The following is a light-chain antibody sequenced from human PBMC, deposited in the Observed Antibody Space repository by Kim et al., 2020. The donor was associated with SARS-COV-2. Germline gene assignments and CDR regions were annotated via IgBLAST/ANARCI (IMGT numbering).Light chain of an antibody. CDR3: GTWDTYSWV. CDR1: SGHSGYV. J-gene: IGLJ3*02. V-gene: IGLV4-60*03. CDR2: LESGGSY. Sequence: SSVQLPCTLTSGHSGYVIAWHQQQPGKAPRFLMKLESGGSYNRGSGVPSRFSGSISGADRYLTISDLQSEDEADYYCGTWDTYSWVFGGGTQLTVL.